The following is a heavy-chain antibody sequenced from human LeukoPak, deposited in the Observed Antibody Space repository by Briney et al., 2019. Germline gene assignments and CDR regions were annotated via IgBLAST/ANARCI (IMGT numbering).Heavy chain of an antibody. CDR2: ISGNGGNT. J-gene: IGHJ4*02. D-gene: IGHD3-10*01. V-gene: IGHV3-23*01. CDR3: AKRRADYYGPGRVLNYFDY. Sequence: GGSLRLSCAASGFTFTSYAMSWVRQAPGRGLEWVSAISGNGGNTYYADSVKGRFTISRDNSKNTLYLQMNSLRAEDTAIYYCAKRRADYYGPGRVLNYFDYWGQGTLVTVSS. CDR1: GFTFTSYA.